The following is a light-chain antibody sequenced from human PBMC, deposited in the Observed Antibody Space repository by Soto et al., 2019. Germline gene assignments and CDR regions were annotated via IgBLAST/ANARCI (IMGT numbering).Light chain of an antibody. Sequence: QSVLTQPPSVSGAPGQRVTISCTGSSSNIGAGYDVHWYQQLPGTAPKLLIYGNSNRPSGVPERFSRSKSGTSASLAITGLQAEDEADYYCQSYDSSLSGPWVFGGGTKLTVL. J-gene: IGLJ3*02. CDR2: GNS. CDR1: SSNIGAGYD. CDR3: QSYDSSLSGPWV. V-gene: IGLV1-40*01.